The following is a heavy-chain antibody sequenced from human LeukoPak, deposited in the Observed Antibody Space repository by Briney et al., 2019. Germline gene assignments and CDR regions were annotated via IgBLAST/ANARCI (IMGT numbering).Heavy chain of an antibody. J-gene: IGHJ1*01. CDR1: GFTLSTYW. CDR2: IKSDGST. V-gene: IGHV3-74*01. CDR3: ARAPSEIGGYYPEYFRH. D-gene: IGHD3-22*01. Sequence: GGSLRLSCAASGFTLSTYWMHWVRQAPGKGLVWVSRIKSDGSTNYADSVKGRFTISRDNANNTLSLQMNSLRPEDTGVYYCARAPSEIGGYYPEYFRHWAQGALVTVSS.